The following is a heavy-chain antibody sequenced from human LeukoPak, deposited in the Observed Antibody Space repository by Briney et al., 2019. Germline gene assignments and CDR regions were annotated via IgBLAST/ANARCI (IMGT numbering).Heavy chain of an antibody. CDR2: IKQDGSEK. D-gene: IGHD6-19*01. CDR3: ARDSSSGWTTYYYYYGMDV. CDR1: GFTFSSYW. Sequence: GGSLRLSCAASGFTFSSYWMSWVRQAQGKGREWVANIKQDGSEKYYVDSVKGRFTISRDNAKTSLYLQMNSLSAEDTAVYYCARDSSSGWTTYYYYYGMDVWGQGTTVTVSS. V-gene: IGHV3-7*01. J-gene: IGHJ6*02.